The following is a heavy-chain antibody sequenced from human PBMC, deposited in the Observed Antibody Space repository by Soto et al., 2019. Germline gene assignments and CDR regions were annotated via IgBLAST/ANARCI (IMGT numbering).Heavy chain of an antibody. D-gene: IGHD3-3*01. CDR3: AAATLWSGYVRSEYGY. CDR2: IVLGSGNT. CDR1: GYTFTSYA. V-gene: IGHV1-58*02. Sequence: VASVKVSCKASGYTFTSYAMHWVRQARGQRLEWIGWIVLGSGNTNYAQTFQERVTFTRDMSTTTAYMELSSLSSEDTAVYYCAAATLWSGYVRSEYGYWGQGTLVTVSS. J-gene: IGHJ4*02.